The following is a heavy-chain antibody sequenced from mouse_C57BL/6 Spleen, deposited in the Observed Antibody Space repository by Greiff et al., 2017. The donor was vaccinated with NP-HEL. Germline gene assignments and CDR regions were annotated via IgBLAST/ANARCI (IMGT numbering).Heavy chain of an antibody. V-gene: IGHV14-3*01. Sequence: EVQGVESVAELVRPGASVKLSCTASGFNIKNTYMHWVKQRPEQGLEWIGRIDPANGNTKYAPKFQGKATITADTSSNTAYLQLSSLTSEDTAIYYCALYSNYVDYAMDYWGQGTSVTVSS. CDR1: GFNIKNTY. J-gene: IGHJ4*01. CDR3: ALYSNYVDYAMDY. D-gene: IGHD2-5*01. CDR2: IDPANGNT.